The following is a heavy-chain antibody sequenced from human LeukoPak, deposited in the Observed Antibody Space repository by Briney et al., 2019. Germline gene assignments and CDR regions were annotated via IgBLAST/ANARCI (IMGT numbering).Heavy chain of an antibody. J-gene: IGHJ4*02. Sequence: GGSLRLSCAASGFTVSSNYMSWVRQAPGMGLEWVSVIYSGGSTYYADSVKGRFNISRDNAKNSLYLQMNTLRAEDTAVYYCASEVPASTVWGQGTLVIVSS. CDR1: GFTVSSNY. CDR3: ASEVPASTV. CDR2: IYSGGST. D-gene: IGHD2-2*01. V-gene: IGHV3-53*01.